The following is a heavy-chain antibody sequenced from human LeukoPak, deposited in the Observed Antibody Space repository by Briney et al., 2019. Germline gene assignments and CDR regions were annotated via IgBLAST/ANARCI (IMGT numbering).Heavy chain of an antibody. CDR1: GGTFSSYA. CDR2: IIPIFGTA. V-gene: IGHV1-69*05. CDR3: ARVTDYYDSSGYRFREGAFDI. J-gene: IGHJ3*02. D-gene: IGHD3-22*01. Sequence: SVKVSCKASGGTFSSYAISWVRQAPGQGLEWMGGIIPIFGTANYAQKFQGRVTITTDESTSTAYMELSSLRSEDTAVYYCARVTDYYDSSGYRFREGAFDIWGQGTVVTVSS.